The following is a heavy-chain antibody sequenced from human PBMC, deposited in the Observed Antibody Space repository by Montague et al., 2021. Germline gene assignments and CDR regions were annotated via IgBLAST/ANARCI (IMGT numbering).Heavy chain of an antibody. CDR2: MYHSGST. V-gene: IGHV4-31*03. D-gene: IGHD1/OR15-1a*01. Sequence: TLSLTCTVSGDSLSSVGYSWTWIRQHPGKGLEWIGYMYHSGSTYYNPSLKSRVTISGDTSKNHFSLRLTSVTAADTAVYYCVTGRLGTDDFDYWGQGTLVTVSS. CDR3: VTGRLGTDDFDY. CDR1: GDSLSSVGYS. J-gene: IGHJ4*02.